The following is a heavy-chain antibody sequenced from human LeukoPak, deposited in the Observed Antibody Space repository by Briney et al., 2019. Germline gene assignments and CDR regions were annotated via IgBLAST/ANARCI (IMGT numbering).Heavy chain of an antibody. D-gene: IGHD6-13*01. CDR3: ARGGQGAGAPRAYDV. V-gene: IGHV1-2*04. Sequence: ASVKVSCKAFGYTFTDHYVHWVRQAPGQGLEWMGWINPNRGGTNYAQKFQGWVTMTTDTSISTAYMELNRLVSDDTAVYFCARGGQGAGAPRAYDVWGQGTMVTVSS. J-gene: IGHJ3*01. CDR1: GYTFTDHY. CDR2: INPNRGGT.